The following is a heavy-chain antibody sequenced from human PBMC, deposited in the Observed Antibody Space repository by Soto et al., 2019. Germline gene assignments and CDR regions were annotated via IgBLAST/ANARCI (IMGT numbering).Heavy chain of an antibody. J-gene: IGHJ4*02. D-gene: IGHD4-17*01. CDR2: IWYDGSQK. CDR3: ARDVGTTENRETLGYFDA. Sequence: QVQLVESGGGVVQPGRALTLSCGASGFTFSHTGMHWVRQASGKGPEWVAVIWYDGSQKYYADSVKGRFTISRDNSKNMVRLQMNSLRFEDTAVYYCARDVGTTENRETLGYFDAWGQGTLVTVSS. CDR1: GFTFSHTG. V-gene: IGHV3-33*01.